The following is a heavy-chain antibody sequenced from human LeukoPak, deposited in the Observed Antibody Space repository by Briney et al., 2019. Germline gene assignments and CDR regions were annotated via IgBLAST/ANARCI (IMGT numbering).Heavy chain of an antibody. CDR1: GFTFSSYA. CDR3: AKESVAGTIFYYYYYGMDV. CDR2: ISGSGGST. Sequence: PGGSLRLSCAASGFTFSSYAMSWVRQAPGKGLEWVSAISGSGGSTYYADSVKGRFTISRDNSKNTLYLQMNSLRAEDTAVYYCAKESVAGTIFYYYYYGMDVWGQGTTVTVSS. D-gene: IGHD6-19*01. J-gene: IGHJ6*02. V-gene: IGHV3-23*01.